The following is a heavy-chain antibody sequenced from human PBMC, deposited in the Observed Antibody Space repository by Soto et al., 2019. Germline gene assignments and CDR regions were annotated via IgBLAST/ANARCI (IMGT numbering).Heavy chain of an antibody. CDR1: GFTFSRYW. Sequence: GGSLRLSCAASGFTFSRYWMSWVRQAPGKGMEWVANIQQDGSEKYYVDSVKGRFTISRDNAKNSLYLQMNSLRAEDTAVYYCARDGCSSISCQVGWFDPWGQGTLVTVSS. CDR3: ARDGCSSISCQVGWFDP. D-gene: IGHD2-2*01. J-gene: IGHJ5*02. V-gene: IGHV3-7*01. CDR2: IQQDGSEK.